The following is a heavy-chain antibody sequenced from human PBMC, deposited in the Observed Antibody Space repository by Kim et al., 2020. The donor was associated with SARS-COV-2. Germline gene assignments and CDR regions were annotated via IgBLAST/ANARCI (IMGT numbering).Heavy chain of an antibody. Sequence: SETLSLTCAVYGGSFSGYYWSWIRQPPGKGLEWIGEINHSGSTNYNPSLKSRVTISVDTSKNQFSLKLSSVTAADTAVYYCARLGITNSISVVTPPDFDYWGQGTLDTVSS. CDR1: GGSFSGYY. V-gene: IGHV4-34*01. CDR2: INHSGST. CDR3: ARLGITNSISVVTPPDFDY. J-gene: IGHJ4*02. D-gene: IGHD1-20*01.